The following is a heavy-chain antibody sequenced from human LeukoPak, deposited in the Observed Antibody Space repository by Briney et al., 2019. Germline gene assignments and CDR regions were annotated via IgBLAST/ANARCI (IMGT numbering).Heavy chain of an antibody. CDR1: GGSFSGYY. Sequence: PSETLSLTCAVYGGSFSGYYWSWIRQPPGKGLEWIREINHSGSTNYNPSLKSRVTISVDTSKNQFSLKLSSVTAADTAVYYCARGGGYYYDGVGPVDYWGQGTLVTVSS. D-gene: IGHD3-22*01. V-gene: IGHV4-34*01. J-gene: IGHJ4*02. CDR3: ARGGGYYYDGVGPVDY. CDR2: INHSGST.